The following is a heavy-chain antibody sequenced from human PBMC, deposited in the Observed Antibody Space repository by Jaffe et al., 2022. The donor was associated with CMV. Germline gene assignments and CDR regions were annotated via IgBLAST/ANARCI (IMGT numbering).Heavy chain of an antibody. V-gene: IGHV3-21*01. J-gene: IGHJ5*02. D-gene: IGHD6-19*01. CDR1: GFTFSTHS. Sequence: EVQLVESGGGLVEPGGSLRLSCAASGFTFSTHSMNWVRQAPGKGLEWVSGIRSSSSDTYYADSVKGRFTISRDNAKDSLYLQMNSLRVEDTAVYYCARDFSSGPYLGWFGPWGQGTLVTVSS. CDR3: ARDFSSGPYLGWFGP. CDR2: IRSSSSDT.